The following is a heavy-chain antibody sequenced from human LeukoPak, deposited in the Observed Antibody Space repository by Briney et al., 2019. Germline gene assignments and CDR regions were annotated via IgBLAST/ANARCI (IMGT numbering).Heavy chain of an antibody. CDR1: GYTFTSYD. CDR2: MNPNSGNT. J-gene: IGHJ5*02. Sequence: ASVKVSCKASGYTFTSYDISWVRQATGQGLEWMGWMNPNSGNTGYAQKFQGRVTITRNTSISTAYMELSSLRSEDTAVYYCARSPTTVVTPPNWFDPWGQGTLVTASS. D-gene: IGHD4-23*01. CDR3: ARSPTTVVTPPNWFDP. V-gene: IGHV1-8*03.